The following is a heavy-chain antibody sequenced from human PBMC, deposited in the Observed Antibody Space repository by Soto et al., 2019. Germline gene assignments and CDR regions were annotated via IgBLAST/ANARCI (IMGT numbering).Heavy chain of an antibody. CDR2: ISGGGDTT. V-gene: IGHV3-23*01. D-gene: IGHD3-10*01. Sequence: EVRLLESGGGLVQPGGSLRLSCAASGFTFNNYAMTWVRQAPGKGLEWVSAISGGGDTTSYADSVKGRFTVSRDGSKNTLYLQMGSLRAEDTALYYCAKGRGGSGSLTPRVDFWGQGTLVTVSS. CDR3: AKGRGGSGSLTPRVDF. J-gene: IGHJ4*02. CDR1: GFTFNNYA.